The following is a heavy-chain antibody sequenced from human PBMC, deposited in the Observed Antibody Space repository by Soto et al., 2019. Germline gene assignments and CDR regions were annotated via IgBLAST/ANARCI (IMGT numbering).Heavy chain of an antibody. CDR3: ARVGGAGVSMVRGVMNPPHYYMDV. J-gene: IGHJ6*03. CDR1: GFTFSSYA. V-gene: IGHV3-64*01. D-gene: IGHD3-10*01. Sequence: GGSLRLSCAASGFTFSSYAMHWVRQAPGKGLEYVSAISSNGGSTYYANSVKGRFTISRDNSKNTLYLQMGSLRAEDLAVYYCARVGGAGVSMVRGVMNPPHYYMDVWGKGTTVTVSS. CDR2: ISSNGGST.